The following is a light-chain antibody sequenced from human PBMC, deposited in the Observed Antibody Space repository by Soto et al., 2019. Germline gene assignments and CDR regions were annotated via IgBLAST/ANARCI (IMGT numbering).Light chain of an antibody. J-gene: IGKJ1*01. CDR3: QQYGRSPPWT. CDR1: QTISGTY. CDR2: SSS. V-gene: IGKV3-20*01. Sequence: EIVLTQSPGTLSLSPGERATLSCRASQTISGTYLAWYQQKPGQAPRLLIYSSSSRAAGVSDRFSGSGSGTDFSLTISRLEPEDFAMYYCQQYGRSPPWTCGQGTKVDIK.